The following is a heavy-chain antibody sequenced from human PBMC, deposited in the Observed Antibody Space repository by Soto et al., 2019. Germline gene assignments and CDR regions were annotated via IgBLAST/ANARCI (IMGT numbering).Heavy chain of an antibody. Sequence: PSETLSLTCAVYGGSFSGYYWSWIRQPPGKGLEWIGEINHSGSTNYNPSLKSRVTISVDTSKNQFSLKLSSVTAADTAVYYCARVSITAYYYYYYGMDVGGQGTTVTGSS. V-gene: IGHV4-34*01. CDR2: INHSGST. D-gene: IGHD3-16*01. J-gene: IGHJ6*02. CDR1: GGSFSGYY. CDR3: ARVSITAYYYYYYGMDV.